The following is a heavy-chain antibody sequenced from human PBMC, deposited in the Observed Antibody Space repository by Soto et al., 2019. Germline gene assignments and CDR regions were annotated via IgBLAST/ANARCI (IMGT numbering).Heavy chain of an antibody. V-gene: IGHV4-31*03. CDR2: IYYSGST. Sequence: PSETLSLTGTVSVASISSGGYYWSWIRQHPGKGLEWIGYIYYSGSTYYNPSLKSRVTISVDTSKNQFSLKLSSVTAADTAVYYCARADGSGSYFPANYYYYGMDVWGQGTTVT. J-gene: IGHJ6*02. D-gene: IGHD3-10*01. CDR1: VASISSGGYY. CDR3: ARADGSGSYFPANYYYYGMDV.